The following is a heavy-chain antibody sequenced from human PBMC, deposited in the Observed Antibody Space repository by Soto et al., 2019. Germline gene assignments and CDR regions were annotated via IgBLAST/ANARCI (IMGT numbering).Heavy chain of an antibody. CDR1: GGSISSGGYS. J-gene: IGHJ6*02. CDR2: IYHSGST. CDR3: ARAAYCSGGSGYDGRYYIGMYL. D-gene: IGHD2-15*01. V-gene: IGHV4-30-2*01. Sequence: SETLSLTCAVSGGSISSGGYSWSWIRQPPGKGLEGIGYIYHSGSTYYNPSLKSRVTISVDRSKNQFSLKLSSVTAADTAVYYCARAAYCSGGSGYDGRYYIGMYLWGQGPTVTGSS.